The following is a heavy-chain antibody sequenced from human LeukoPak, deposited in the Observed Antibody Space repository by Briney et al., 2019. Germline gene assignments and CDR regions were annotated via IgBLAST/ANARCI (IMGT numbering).Heavy chain of an antibody. CDR2: INWNGGST. Sequence: GGSLRLSFAASGFTFDDYGMTWVRQAPGRGLEWVSGINWNGGSTGYADSVKGRFTISRDNAKNSLYLQMNSLRAEDTAFYYCARSGGYSLARDWFDPWGQGTLVTVSS. D-gene: IGHD2-15*01. CDR1: GFTFDDYG. J-gene: IGHJ5*02. CDR3: ARSGGYSLARDWFDP. V-gene: IGHV3-20*03.